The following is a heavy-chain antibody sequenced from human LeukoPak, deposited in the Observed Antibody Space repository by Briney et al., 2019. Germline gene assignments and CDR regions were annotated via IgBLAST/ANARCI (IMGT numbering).Heavy chain of an antibody. CDR3: ATTIYSYGYI. V-gene: IGHV5-51*01. CDR1: GFTVTDHW. Sequence: GESLKISCKGSGFTVTDHWIAWVRQMPGKGLEWVGIIHPAVSDTPYSPSFQGQVVISVDRSISTAYLQWNSLKASETAMHYCATTIYSYGYIWGQGTLATVSS. J-gene: IGHJ4*02. D-gene: IGHD5-18*01. CDR2: IHPAVSDT.